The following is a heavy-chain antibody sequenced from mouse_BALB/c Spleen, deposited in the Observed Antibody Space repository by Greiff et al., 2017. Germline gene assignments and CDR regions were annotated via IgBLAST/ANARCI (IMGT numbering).Heavy chain of an antibody. CDR3: ARGPLYYGSSYWYFDV. V-gene: IGHV5-17*02. CDR2: ISSGSSTI. J-gene: IGHJ1*01. D-gene: IGHD1-1*01. Sequence: EVMLVESGGGLVQPGGSRKLSCAASGFTFSSFGMHWVRQAPEKGLEWVAYISSGSSTIYYADTVKGRFTISRDNPKNTLFLQMTSLRSEHKAMYYCARGPLYYGSSYWYFDVWGAGTTVTVSS. CDR1: GFTFSSFG.